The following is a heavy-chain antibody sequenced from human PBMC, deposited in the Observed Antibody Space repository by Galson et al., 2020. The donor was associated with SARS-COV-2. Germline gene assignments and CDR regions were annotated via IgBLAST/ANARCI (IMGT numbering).Heavy chain of an antibody. CDR1: GFSFEDYT. Sequence: KIGESLKLPCEGPGFSFEDYTMIRVRQPPGTGPEPVSSITSTPTYTYYAASVRGRFTVSRDNTRNSLFLQLHHLRGEDTAVYYCARVEGQAVSGPYDYWGQGTLVTVSS. CDR2: ITSTPTYT. V-gene: IGHV3-21*01. CDR3: ARVEGQAVSGPYDY. D-gene: IGHD6-19*01. J-gene: IGHJ4*02.